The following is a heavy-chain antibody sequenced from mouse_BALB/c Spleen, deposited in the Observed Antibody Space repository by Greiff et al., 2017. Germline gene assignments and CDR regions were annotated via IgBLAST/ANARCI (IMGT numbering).Heavy chain of an antibody. Sequence: EVQVVESGGGLVKPGGSLKLSCAASGFTFSSYAMSWVRQSPEKRLEWVAEISSGGSYTYYPDTVTGRFTISRDNAKNTLYLEMSSRRSEDTAMYYGAREYYGSSSYAMDYWGQGTSVTVSA. V-gene: IGHV5-9-4*01. CDR3: AREYYGSSSYAMDY. CDR1: GFTFSSYA. D-gene: IGHD1-1*01. CDR2: ISSGGSYT. J-gene: IGHJ4*01.